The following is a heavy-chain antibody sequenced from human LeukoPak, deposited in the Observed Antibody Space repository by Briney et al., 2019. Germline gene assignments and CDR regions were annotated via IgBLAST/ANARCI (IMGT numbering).Heavy chain of an antibody. CDR1: GGSISSYY. Sequence: SETLSLTCTVSGGSISSYYWSWIRQPPGKGLEWIGYIYYSGSTNYNPSPKSRVTISVDTSKNQFSLKLSSVTAADTAVYYCARHSLPYSSGWYLDAFDIWGQGTMVTVSS. D-gene: IGHD6-19*01. J-gene: IGHJ3*02. CDR2: IYYSGST. V-gene: IGHV4-59*08. CDR3: ARHSLPYSSGWYLDAFDI.